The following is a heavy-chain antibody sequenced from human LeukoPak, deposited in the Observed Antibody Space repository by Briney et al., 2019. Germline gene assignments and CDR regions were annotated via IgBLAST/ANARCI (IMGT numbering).Heavy chain of an antibody. D-gene: IGHD2-15*01. CDR1: GGSISSSSYY. J-gene: IGHJ5*02. Sequence: SETLSLTCTVSGGSISSSSYYWGWIRQPPGKGLEWIGSIYYSGSTYYNLSLKSRVTISVDTSKNQFSLKLSSVTAADTAVYYCASGVIANWFDPWGQGTLVTVSS. V-gene: IGHV4-39*07. CDR3: ASGVIANWFDP. CDR2: IYYSGST.